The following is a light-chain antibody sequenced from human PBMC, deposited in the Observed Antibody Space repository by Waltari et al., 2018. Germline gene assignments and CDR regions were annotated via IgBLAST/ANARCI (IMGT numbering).Light chain of an antibody. V-gene: IGKV3-11*01. CDR2: ETS. J-gene: IGKJ4*01. Sequence: EIVLIQTPDTLSLSPGQRATLSCRASQNVGIFLAWYQQKPGQAPRLLIYETSQRATGIPARFSGSGSGTHFALTISSLEPEDFAVYYCQQRSNWPPLTFGGGTRVEIK. CDR3: QQRSNWPPLT. CDR1: QNVGIF.